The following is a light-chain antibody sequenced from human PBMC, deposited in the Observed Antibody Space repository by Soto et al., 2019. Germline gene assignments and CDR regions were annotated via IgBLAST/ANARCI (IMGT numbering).Light chain of an antibody. CDR2: GAS. Sequence: EIVLTQSPGTLSLSPGEIATLSCRASQSVSSSYLAWYQQKPGQAPRLLIYGASSRATGVPDRFSGSGAGTDFTLTISRLYPEDFAVYYCQEYGSSSYTFGQGTKLEIK. CDR1: QSVSSSY. CDR3: QEYGSSSYT. V-gene: IGKV3-20*01. J-gene: IGKJ2*01.